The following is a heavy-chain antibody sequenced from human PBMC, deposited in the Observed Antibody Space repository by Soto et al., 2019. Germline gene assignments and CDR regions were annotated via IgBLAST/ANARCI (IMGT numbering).Heavy chain of an antibody. V-gene: IGHV2-70*01. CDR1: GFSLSTSGMC. Sequence: GSGPTLVNPTQTLTLTCTFSGFSLSTSGMCVSWIRQPPGKALEWLALIDWDDDKYYSTSLKTRLTISKDTSKNQVVLTMTNMDPVDTATYYCARSQYSSSWSGWFDPWGQGTLVTVSS. J-gene: IGHJ5*02. CDR2: IDWDDDK. CDR3: ARSQYSSSWSGWFDP. D-gene: IGHD6-13*01.